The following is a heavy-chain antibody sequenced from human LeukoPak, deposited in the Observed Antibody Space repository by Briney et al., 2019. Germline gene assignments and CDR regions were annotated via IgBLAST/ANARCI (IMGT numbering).Heavy chain of an antibody. CDR1: GGSFSGYY. J-gene: IGHJ4*02. CDR2: INHSGST. CDR3: ARGNHYYYDSSGHPYFDY. D-gene: IGHD3-22*01. V-gene: IGHV4-34*01. Sequence: SETLSLTCAVYGGSFSGYYWSWIRQPPGKGLEWIGEINHSGSTNYNPSLKSRVTISVDTSKNQFSLKLNSVTAADTAVYYCARGNHYYYDSSGHPYFDYWGQGTLVTVSS.